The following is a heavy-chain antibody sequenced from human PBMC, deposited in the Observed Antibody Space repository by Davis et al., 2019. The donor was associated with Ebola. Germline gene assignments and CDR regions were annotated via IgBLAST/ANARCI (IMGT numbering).Heavy chain of an antibody. V-gene: IGHV3-74*01. CDR2: INTDGGNT. D-gene: IGHD1-14*01. CDR1: GFTFSTYW. CDR3: GRVIFFPGIGMDI. J-gene: IGHJ6*02. Sequence: GESLKISCEASGFTFSTYWMHWVRQLPGKGLVWVSRINTDGGNTSYADSVEGRFTVSRDNAKNTLYVQMNSLRAEDTGIYYCGRVIFFPGIGMDIWGQGTTVTVSS.